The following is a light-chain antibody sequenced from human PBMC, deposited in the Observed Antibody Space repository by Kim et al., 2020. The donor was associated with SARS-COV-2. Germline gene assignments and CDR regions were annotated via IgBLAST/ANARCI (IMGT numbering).Light chain of an antibody. CDR1: KVGDKY. V-gene: IGLV3-1*01. CDR3: QAWDSSTHNYV. CDR2: QDN. Sequence: SQGPTASINGSRYKVGDKYVSWSQQKPGQSPVVVISQDNQRTSGIPERFAGSKSGNTATLTISGTQAMDEADYYCQAWDSSTHNYVFGAGTKVTVL. J-gene: IGLJ1*01.